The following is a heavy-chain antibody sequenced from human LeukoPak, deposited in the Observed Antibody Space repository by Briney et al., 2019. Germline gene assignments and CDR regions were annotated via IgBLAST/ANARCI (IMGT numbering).Heavy chain of an antibody. CDR3: ARGRRAGEYCSYGMDV. CDR2: ICYDGSNK. D-gene: IGHD7-27*01. CDR1: GFTFSSYG. V-gene: IGHV3-33*01. J-gene: IGHJ6*04. Sequence: PGGSLRLSCAASGFTFSSYGMHWVRQAPGKGLEWVAVICYDGSNKYYADSVKGRFTISNKYSKHTLYLQRTSLRGEDTAVYYCARGRRAGEYCSYGMDVWGKGTTVTVSS.